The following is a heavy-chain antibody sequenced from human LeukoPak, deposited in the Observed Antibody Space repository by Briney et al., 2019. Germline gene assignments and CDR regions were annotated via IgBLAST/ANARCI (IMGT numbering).Heavy chain of an antibody. CDR3: AKDDSSGYLYWYFDL. Sequence: SLRLSCAASGFTFDDYAIHWVRQAPGKGLEWVSGISWNSGSVGYADSVKGRFTISRDNAKNSLYLQMNSLRAEDTALYYCAKDDSSGYLYWYFDLWGRGTLVTVSS. CDR1: GFTFDDYA. CDR2: ISWNSGSV. J-gene: IGHJ2*01. D-gene: IGHD3-22*01. V-gene: IGHV3-9*01.